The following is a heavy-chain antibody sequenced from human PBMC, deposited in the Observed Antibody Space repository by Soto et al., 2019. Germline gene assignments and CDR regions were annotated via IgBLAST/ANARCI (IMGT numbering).Heavy chain of an antibody. D-gene: IGHD3-10*01. J-gene: IGHJ1*01. Sequence: QVQLQESGPGLVKPSETLSLTCTVSGGSISSYYWSWIRQPPGKGLEWIGYIYYSGSTNYNPSLKSRVTITVDTAKNQLSLKLSSVTAADTAVYYCARHDYGSGSYGRPLDFQHWGQGTLVTVSS. CDR2: IYYSGST. V-gene: IGHV4-59*08. CDR1: GGSISSYY. CDR3: ARHDYGSGSYGRPLDFQH.